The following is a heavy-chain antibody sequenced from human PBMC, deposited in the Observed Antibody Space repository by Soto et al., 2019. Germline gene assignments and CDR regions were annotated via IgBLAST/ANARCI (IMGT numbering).Heavy chain of an antibody. CDR2: ISGGGEYT. Sequence: EVQLLESGGGLVQPGGSLRLSCAASEFTFSSFAMSWVRQAPGKGLEWVSAISGGGEYTYYADSVKGRFTISRDNSKNTLYLQMSSLRADDTAIYYCARRGRSYEDGDYRFAYWGQGTLVTVSS. J-gene: IGHJ4*02. D-gene: IGHD4-17*01. CDR1: EFTFSSFA. V-gene: IGHV3-23*01. CDR3: ARRGRSYEDGDYRFAY.